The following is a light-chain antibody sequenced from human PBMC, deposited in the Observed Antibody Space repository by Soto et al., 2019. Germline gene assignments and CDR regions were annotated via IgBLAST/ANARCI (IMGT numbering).Light chain of an antibody. V-gene: IGKV3-15*01. CDR2: VAS. Sequence: EIVMTQSQVSLSVSPGDRATLSCRASQSVNSNLAWYQQKPGQTPKLLIYVASTRATGIPARFSGSGSGTEFTLTISSLQSEDFAVYYCQQYNVWPLTFGGGTKGEFK. CDR3: QQYNVWPLT. CDR1: QSVNSN. J-gene: IGKJ4*01.